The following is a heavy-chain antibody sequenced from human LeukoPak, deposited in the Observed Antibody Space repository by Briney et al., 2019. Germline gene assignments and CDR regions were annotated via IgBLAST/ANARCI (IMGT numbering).Heavy chain of an antibody. J-gene: IGHJ6*02. CDR3: ARHSRRYGLYYYGMDV. Sequence: SETLSPTCTVSGGSISSYYWSWIRQPPGKGLEWIGYIYYSGSTNYNPSLKSRVTISVDTSKNQFSLKLSSVTAADTAVYYCARHSRRYGLYYYGMDVWGQGTTVTVSS. D-gene: IGHD4-17*01. CDR2: IYYSGST. CDR1: GGSISSYY. V-gene: IGHV4-59*08.